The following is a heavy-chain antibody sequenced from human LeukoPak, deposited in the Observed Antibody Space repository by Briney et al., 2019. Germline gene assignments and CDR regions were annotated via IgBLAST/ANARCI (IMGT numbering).Heavy chain of an antibody. J-gene: IGHJ4*02. CDR1: GFAVSNTY. CDR2: IYSRGTT. D-gene: IGHD3-10*01. V-gene: IGHV3-53*01. Sequence: GGSLRLSCAASGFAVSNTYMTWVRQAPGEGLEWISTIYSRGTTYYADSVKGRFTISRDTSTNTIYLQMIRLRTEDTALYYCAREPWFGATKLIDYWGQGTLVTVSS. CDR3: AREPWFGATKLIDY.